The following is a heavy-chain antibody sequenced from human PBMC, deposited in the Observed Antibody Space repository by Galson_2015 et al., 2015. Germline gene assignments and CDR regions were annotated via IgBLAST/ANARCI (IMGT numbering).Heavy chain of an antibody. D-gene: IGHD2-15*01. J-gene: IGHJ4*02. CDR1: GFTFSTYS. V-gene: IGHV3-23*01. CDR3: AKCMSSCQGAGGFHI. CDR2: ISSRGDDT. Sequence: SLRLSCAASGFTFSTYSMSWVRQAPGKGLEWVSSISSRGDDTYYVDSVRGRFTISRDNSRNTLYLQMNRLSAGGTALYFCAKCMSSCQGAGGFHIWGQGTLVTVSS.